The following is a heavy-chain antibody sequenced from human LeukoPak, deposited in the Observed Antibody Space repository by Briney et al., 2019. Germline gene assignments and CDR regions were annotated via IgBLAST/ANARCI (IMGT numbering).Heavy chain of an antibody. V-gene: IGHV3-9*01. CDR3: AREYNWNYGGFDP. CDR1: GFTFDDYA. CDR2: ISWNSGSM. J-gene: IGHJ5*02. D-gene: IGHD1-7*01. Sequence: GGSLRLSCAASGFTFDDYAMHWVRQAPGKGLEWVSGISWNSGSMDYADSVKGRFTISRDNAKNSLYLQMNSLRAEDTAVYYCAREYNWNYGGFDPWGQGTLVTVSS.